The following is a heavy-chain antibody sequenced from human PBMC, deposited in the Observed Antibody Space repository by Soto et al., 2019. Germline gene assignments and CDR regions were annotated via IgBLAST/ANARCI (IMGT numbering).Heavy chain of an antibody. CDR3: AKRRGAGGNFDY. CDR1: GFTFSSYA. Sequence: DVQLLESGGGLVQPEGSLRLSCAASGFTFSSYAMGWVRQGPGKGLEWVAVVSIGGSTHYADSVRGRFTISRDNSKNTLSLQMNRLTAEDTAVYFCAKRRGAGGNFDYWGQGALVNVSS. J-gene: IGHJ4*02. CDR2: VSIGGST. D-gene: IGHD1-26*01. V-gene: IGHV3-23*01.